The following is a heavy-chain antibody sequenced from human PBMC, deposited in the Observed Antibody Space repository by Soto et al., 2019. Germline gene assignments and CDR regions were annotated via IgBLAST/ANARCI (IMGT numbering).Heavy chain of an antibody. J-gene: IGHJ4*02. CDR3: ASARWDY. V-gene: IGHV4-4*02. Sequence: SETLSLTCAVSSGSISSSNWWSWVRQPPGKGLEWIGEIYHSGSTNYNPSLKSRVTISVDTSKNQFSLKLSSVTAADTAIYYCASARWDYWGQGTQVTVSS. CDR2: IYHSGST. CDR1: SGSISSSNW.